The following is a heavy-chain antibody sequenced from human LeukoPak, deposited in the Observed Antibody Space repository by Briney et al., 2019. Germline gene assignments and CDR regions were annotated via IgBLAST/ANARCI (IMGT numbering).Heavy chain of an antibody. CDR3: ARPSGDFEWYFDL. V-gene: IGHV3-23*01. CDR1: GFTFSGYG. Sequence: GGTLRLSCAASGFTFSGYGMSWVRQAPGKGLEWVSAISGSGGSTYYVDSVKGRFTISRDNSKNTLYLQMNSLRAEDTAVYYCARPSGDFEWYFDLWGRGTLVTVSS. J-gene: IGHJ2*01. D-gene: IGHD3-9*01. CDR2: ISGSGGST.